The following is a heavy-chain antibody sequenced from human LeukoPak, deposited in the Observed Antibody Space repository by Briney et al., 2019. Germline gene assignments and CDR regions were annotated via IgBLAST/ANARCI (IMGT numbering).Heavy chain of an antibody. D-gene: IGHD3-9*01. J-gene: IGHJ4*02. V-gene: IGHV3-9*01. CDR1: GFTFDDYA. CDR3: AKDRLGTDILTGYYDC. CDR2: ISWNSGSI. Sequence: AGGSLRLSCAASGFTFDDYAMHWVRQAPGKGLEWVSGISWNSGSIGYADSVKGRFTISRDNAKNSLYLQMNSLRAEDTALYYCAKDRLGTDILTGYYDCWGQGTLVTVSS.